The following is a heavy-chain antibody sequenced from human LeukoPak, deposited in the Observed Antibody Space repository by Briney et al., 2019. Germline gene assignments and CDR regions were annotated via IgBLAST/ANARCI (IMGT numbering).Heavy chain of an antibody. V-gene: IGHV5-51*01. CDR1: GYSFTDYW. CDR2: IYPGDSDT. D-gene: IGHD6-13*01. J-gene: IGHJ4*02. Sequence: GESLKISCKGSGYSFTDYWIGWVRQMPGKGLEWMGIIYPGDSDTRHSPSFQGQVTISADKSISTAYLQWSSLKASDTAIYYCSKNKDNTTWYSFDYWGQGTLVTVSS. CDR3: SKNKDNTTWYSFDY.